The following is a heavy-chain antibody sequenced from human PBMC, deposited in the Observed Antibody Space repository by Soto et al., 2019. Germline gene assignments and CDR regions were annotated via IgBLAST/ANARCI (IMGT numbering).Heavy chain of an antibody. D-gene: IGHD3-10*01. V-gene: IGHV1-8*01. CDR2: MNPNSGNT. J-gene: IGHJ4*02. CDR1: GYTFPSYN. CDR3: AREDFYGSGSYGY. Sequence: QVQLLQSGAEVKKPGASVKVSCKASGYTFPSYNINWGRQATGQGPEWMGWMNPNSGNTGYAQKFQGRVTMTRDSSISTAYMELSSLRSEDTAVYYCAREDFYGSGSYGYWGQGTLVTVSS.